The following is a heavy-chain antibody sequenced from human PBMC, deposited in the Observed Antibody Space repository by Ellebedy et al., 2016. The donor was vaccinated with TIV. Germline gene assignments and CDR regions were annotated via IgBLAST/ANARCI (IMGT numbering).Heavy chain of an antibody. CDR1: GGSFSGYY. Sequence: SETLSLXXAVYGGSFSGYYWSWIRQPPGKGLEWIGEINHSGSTNYNPSLKSRVTISVDTSKNQFSLKLSSVTAADTAVFYCTRERGVPGSDTFDIWGQGTMVTVSS. D-gene: IGHD3-16*01. CDR2: INHSGST. CDR3: TRERGVPGSDTFDI. V-gene: IGHV4-34*01. J-gene: IGHJ3*02.